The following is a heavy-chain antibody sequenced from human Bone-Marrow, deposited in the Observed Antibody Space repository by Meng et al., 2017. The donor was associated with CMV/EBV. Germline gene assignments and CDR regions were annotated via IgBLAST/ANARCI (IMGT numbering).Heavy chain of an antibody. V-gene: IGHV3-21*01. CDR3: ARDRYQLLNNYYYYGMDV. D-gene: IGHD2-2*01. J-gene: IGHJ6*02. CDR1: GFTFSSYS. CDR2: ISSSSSYI. Sequence: GGSLRLSCAASGFTFSSYSMNWVRQAPGKGLAWVSSISSSSSYIYYADSVKGRFTISRDNAKNSLYLQMNSLRAEDTAVYYCARDRYQLLNNYYYYGMDVWGQGTTVTVSS.